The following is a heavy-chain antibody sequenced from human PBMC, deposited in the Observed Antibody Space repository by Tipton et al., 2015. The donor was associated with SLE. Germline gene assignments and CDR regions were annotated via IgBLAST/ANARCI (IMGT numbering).Heavy chain of an antibody. CDR2: INYSGST. D-gene: IGHD4-17*01. Sequence: TLSLTCSVSGDSISSSSYYWGWIRQPPEKGLEWIGSINYSGSTYYNPSLKSRVTMSIDTSKNQFSLKLSSVTAADTAVYYCARRYGDYDGFDYWGQGTLVTVSS. V-gene: IGHV4-39*01. J-gene: IGHJ4*02. CDR1: GDSISSSSYY. CDR3: ARRYGDYDGFDY.